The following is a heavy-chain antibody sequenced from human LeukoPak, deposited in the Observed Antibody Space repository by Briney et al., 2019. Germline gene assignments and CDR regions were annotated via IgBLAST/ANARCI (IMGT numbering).Heavy chain of an antibody. V-gene: IGHV4-59*01. CDR2: IYYSGTT. J-gene: IGHJ5*02. Sequence: SETLSLTCTVSGVSISSYYWNWIRQPPGKGLEWIGSIYYSGTTNYNPSLKSRVTISLDTSKTQFSLRLRSVTAVDTAVYYCARGEGSSLVRGVIFWFDPWGQGSLVTVSS. CDR1: GVSISSYY. D-gene: IGHD3-10*01. CDR3: ARGEGSSLVRGVIFWFDP.